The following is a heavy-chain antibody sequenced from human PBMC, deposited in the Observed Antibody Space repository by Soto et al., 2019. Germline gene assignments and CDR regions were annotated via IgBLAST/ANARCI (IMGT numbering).Heavy chain of an antibody. D-gene: IGHD3-16*01. J-gene: IGHJ4*02. CDR2: ISGTGDAT. CDR3: AKWGSSKTLEN. V-gene: IGHV3-23*01. Sequence: EVQLLESGGGLVQPGESLRLSCAVSGFTFNNYAMSWVRQAPGKGLEWVSIISGTGDATYYADSVKGRFTISRDNSKNTLYLQMNSLRAEDTAIYYCAKWGSSKTLENWGQGTLVTVSS. CDR1: GFTFNNYA.